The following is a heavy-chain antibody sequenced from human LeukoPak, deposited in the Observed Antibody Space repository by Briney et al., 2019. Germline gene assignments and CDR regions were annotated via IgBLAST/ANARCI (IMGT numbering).Heavy chain of an antibody. CDR3: ARGLVVVVPAATSYYYYMDV. CDR1: GGSFSGYY. Sequence: PSETLSLTCAVYGGSFSGYYWSWIRQPPGKGLEWIGEINHSGSTNYNPSLKSRVTISVDTSKNQFSLKLSSVTAADTAVYYCARGLVVVVPAATSYYYYMDVWGKGTTVTVSS. J-gene: IGHJ6*03. D-gene: IGHD2-2*01. V-gene: IGHV4-34*01. CDR2: INHSGST.